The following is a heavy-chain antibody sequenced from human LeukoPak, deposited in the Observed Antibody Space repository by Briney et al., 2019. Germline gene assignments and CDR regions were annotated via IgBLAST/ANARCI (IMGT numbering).Heavy chain of an antibody. V-gene: IGHV3-30*03. CDR1: GFTFSSCG. CDR2: ISYDGSNK. CDR3: ARATTKPGILAVDY. J-gene: IGHJ4*02. D-gene: IGHD7-27*01. Sequence: PGRSLRLSCAASGFTFSSCGMHWVRQAPGKGLEWVALISYDGSNKYYADSVKGRFTISRDNSKNTLFLQMNSLRAEDTAVYYCARATTKPGILAVDYWGQGTLVTVSS.